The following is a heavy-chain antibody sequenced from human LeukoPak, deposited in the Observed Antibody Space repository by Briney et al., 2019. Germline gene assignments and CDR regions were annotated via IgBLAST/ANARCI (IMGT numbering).Heavy chain of an antibody. Sequence: GGSLRLSCAASGFTFSDYYMSWVRQAPGKGLEWVGRIKSKTDGGTTDYAAPVKGRFTISRDDSKNTLYLQMNSLKTEDTAVYYCTRTIVQRELPDFDYWGQGTLVTVSS. V-gene: IGHV3-15*01. CDR1: GFTFSDYY. CDR2: IKSKTDGGTT. J-gene: IGHJ4*02. CDR3: TRTIVQRELPDFDY. D-gene: IGHD1-26*01.